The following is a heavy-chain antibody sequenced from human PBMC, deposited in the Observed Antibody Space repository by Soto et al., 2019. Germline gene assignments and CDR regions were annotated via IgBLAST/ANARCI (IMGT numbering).Heavy chain of an antibody. V-gene: IGHV1-69*01. CDR2: IIPIFGTA. J-gene: IGHJ6*02. D-gene: IGHD6-13*01. CDR3: ARGNILEHHPRYSSSWYGGGYYYGMDV. Sequence: QVQLVPSGAEVKKPGSSVKVSCKASGGTFSSYAISWVRQAPGQGLEWMGGIIPIFGTANYAQKFQGRVKITTDESTSTAYMELSILRSEDTTVYYCARGNILEHHPRYSSSWYGGGYYYGMDVCCQGTTVTVSS. CDR1: GGTFSSYA.